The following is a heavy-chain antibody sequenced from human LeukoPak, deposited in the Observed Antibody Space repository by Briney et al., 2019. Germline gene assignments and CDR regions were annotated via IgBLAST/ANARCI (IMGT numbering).Heavy chain of an antibody. CDR1: GITFSSYG. CDR2: ISSTGGTT. Sequence: GGSLRLSCAASGITFSSYGMSWVRQAPGKGLEWVSSISSTGGTTYYADSVKGRFTISRDNSKNTLYLQMNSLRAEDTAIYYCAKGQYFDWSNWFDPWGQGTLVTVSS. V-gene: IGHV3-23*01. J-gene: IGHJ5*02. CDR3: AKGQYFDWSNWFDP. D-gene: IGHD3-9*01.